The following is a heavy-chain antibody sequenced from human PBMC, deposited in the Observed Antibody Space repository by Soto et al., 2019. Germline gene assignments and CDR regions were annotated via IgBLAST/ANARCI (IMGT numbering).Heavy chain of an antibody. Sequence: PGGSLRLSCAASGFTFSSYAMSWVRQAPGKGLEWVSAISGSGSNTYDAYSVKGRFTLSRDNSKNTLYLQMNSLRAEDTAVYYCAKGGRIAARPYFDYWGQGTLVTVYS. J-gene: IGHJ4*02. D-gene: IGHD6-6*01. CDR3: AKGGRIAARPYFDY. CDR1: GFTFSSYA. CDR2: ISGSGSNT. V-gene: IGHV3-23*01.